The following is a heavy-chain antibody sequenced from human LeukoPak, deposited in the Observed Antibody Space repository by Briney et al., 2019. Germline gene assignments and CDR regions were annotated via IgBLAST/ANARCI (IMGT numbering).Heavy chain of an antibody. CDR1: GYFSTSYY. Sequence: PSETLSLTCTVSGYFSTSYYWGWIRQPPGKGLEWIASIRHDGHTYYNASLKSQVTISVDMSRNQFYLRLNSLTAADTAVYYCARQVATKGEWVFDVWAQGTMVPVS. D-gene: IGHD5-12*01. J-gene: IGHJ3*01. V-gene: IGHV4-38-2*02. CDR2: IRHDGHT. CDR3: ARQVATKGEWVFDV.